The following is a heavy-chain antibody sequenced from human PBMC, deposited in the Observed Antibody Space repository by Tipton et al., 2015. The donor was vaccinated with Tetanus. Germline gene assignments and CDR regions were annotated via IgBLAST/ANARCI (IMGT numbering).Heavy chain of an antibody. CDR2: IYYSGST. D-gene: IGHD5-18*01. V-gene: IGHV4-39*01. J-gene: IGHJ3*02. CDR1: GGSISSSSYY. CDR3: ARPPLGSGYSYGHDAFDI. Sequence: TLSLTCTVSGGSISSSSYYWGWIRQPPGKGLEWIGSIYYSGSTYYNPSLKSRVTISVDTSKNQFSLKLSSVTAADTAVYYCARPPLGSGYSYGHDAFDIWGQGTMVTVSS.